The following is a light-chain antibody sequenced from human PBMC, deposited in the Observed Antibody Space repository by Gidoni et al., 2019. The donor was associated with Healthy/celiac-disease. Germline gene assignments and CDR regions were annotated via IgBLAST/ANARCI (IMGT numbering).Light chain of an antibody. V-gene: IGKV1-39*01. CDR2: AAS. Sequence: DIQMTQSPSSLSASVGDRVTITCRASQSISNYLNWYQQKPGKAPKFLIYAASSLQSGVPSRFSGSGSGTDFTLTISSLQPEDFATYFCQQSYSTPPFTFXPXTKVDIK. J-gene: IGKJ3*01. CDR3: QQSYSTPPFT. CDR1: QSISNY.